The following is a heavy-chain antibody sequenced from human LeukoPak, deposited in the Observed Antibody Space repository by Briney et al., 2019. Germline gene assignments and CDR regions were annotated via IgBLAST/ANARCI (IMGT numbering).Heavy chain of an antibody. CDR1: GFTFSSYG. J-gene: IGHJ6*02. CDR3: AKDRSSGPHYYYGMDV. CDR2: VSYLGDDQ. Sequence: GGSLRLSCSASGFTFSSYGIHWLRQSPGKGLEWVAVVSYLGDDQFYAESVKGRFTISRDNSKKTVFLQMNSLRGEDTAVYYCAKDRSSGPHYYYGMDVWGRGTTVIVSS. D-gene: IGHD3-22*01. V-gene: IGHV3-30*18.